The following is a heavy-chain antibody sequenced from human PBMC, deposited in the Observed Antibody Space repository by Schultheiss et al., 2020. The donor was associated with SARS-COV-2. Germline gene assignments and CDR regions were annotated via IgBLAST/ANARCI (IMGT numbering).Heavy chain of an antibody. Sequence: GGSLRLSCAASGFTFSNAWMSWVRQAPGKGLEWVGRIKSKTDGGTTDYAAPVKGRFTISRDDSKNTLYLQMNSLKTEDTAVYYCTTDGQYYDFWSGYYWGYYWGQGTLVTVSS. J-gene: IGHJ4*02. CDR3: TTDGQYYDFWSGYYWGYY. CDR2: IKSKTDGGTT. V-gene: IGHV3-15*01. CDR1: GFTFSNAW. D-gene: IGHD3-3*01.